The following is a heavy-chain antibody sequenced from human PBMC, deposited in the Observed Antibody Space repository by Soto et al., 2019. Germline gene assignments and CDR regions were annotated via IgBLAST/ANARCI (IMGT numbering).Heavy chain of an antibody. V-gene: IGHV3-23*01. J-gene: IGHJ6*02. CDR3: AKVPSYYYYYGLDV. Sequence: GGSLRLSCAASGFTFSNYAMSWVRLAPGKGLEWVSAISGSGGSTYYADSVKGRFTISRDNSRDTLHLQMNTLRAEDTAAYYCAKVPSYYYYYGLDVWGRGTTVTVSS. CDR2: ISGSGGST. CDR1: GFTFSNYA.